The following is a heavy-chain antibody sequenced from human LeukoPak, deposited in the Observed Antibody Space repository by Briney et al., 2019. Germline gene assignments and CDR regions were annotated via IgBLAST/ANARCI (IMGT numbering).Heavy chain of an antibody. CDR2: VRGSDAGT. D-gene: IGHD2-15*01. CDR3: ARVERGVAATRSVDY. CDR1: GFTFSSYA. J-gene: IGHJ4*02. Sequence: GGSLRLSCAASGFTFSSYAMNWVRQAPGKGLEWVSAVRGSDAGTSYADSVKGRFTISRDNAKNSLYLQMNSLRAEDTAVYYCARVERGVAATRSVDYWGQGTLVTVSS. V-gene: IGHV3-23*01.